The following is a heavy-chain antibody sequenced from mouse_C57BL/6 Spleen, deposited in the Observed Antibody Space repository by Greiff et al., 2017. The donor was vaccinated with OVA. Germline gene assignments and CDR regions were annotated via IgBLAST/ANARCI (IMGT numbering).Heavy chain of an antibody. V-gene: IGHV1-82*01. D-gene: IGHD1-1*01. J-gene: IGHJ1*03. CDR2: IYPGDGDT. CDR3: ARRLGTVVAHWYFDV. CDR1: GYAFSSSW. Sequence: QVQLQQSGPELVKPGASVKISCKASGYAFSSSWMNWVKQRPGKGLEWIGRIYPGDGDTNYNGKFKGKATLTADKSSSTAYMQLSSLTSEDSAVYFCARRLGTVVAHWYFDVWGTGTTVTVSS.